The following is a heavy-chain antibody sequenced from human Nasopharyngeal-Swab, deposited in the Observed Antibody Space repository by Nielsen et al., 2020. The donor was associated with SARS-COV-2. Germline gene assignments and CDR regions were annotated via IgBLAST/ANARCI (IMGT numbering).Heavy chain of an antibody. CDR2: IKQDGTLK. Sequence: GESLKISCGGSGFTFSDYWMSWVRQSPEKGLEWVANIKQDGTLKSYVDSVKGRFTISRDNAKNSLYLQMNSLRVEDTAVYYCVRDGYTTGRNDAFDIWGQGTMVTVSS. CDR1: GFTFSDYW. CDR3: VRDGYTTGRNDAFDI. V-gene: IGHV3-7*01. J-gene: IGHJ3*02. D-gene: IGHD1-1*01.